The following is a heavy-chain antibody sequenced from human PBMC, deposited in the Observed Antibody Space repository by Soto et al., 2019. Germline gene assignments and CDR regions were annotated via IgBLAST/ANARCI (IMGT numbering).Heavy chain of an antibody. CDR2: ISYDGSNK. Sequence: PGGSLRLSCAASGFTFGIYGMHWVGQGPGKGLEWVAVISYDGSNKYYADSVKGRFTISRDNSKNTLYLQMNSLRAEDTAVYYCAKGRANLLLWVGESSYGMDVWGQGTTVTVSS. J-gene: IGHJ6*02. CDR1: GFTFGIYG. CDR3: AKGRANLLLWVGESSYGMDV. V-gene: IGHV3-30*18. D-gene: IGHD3-10*01.